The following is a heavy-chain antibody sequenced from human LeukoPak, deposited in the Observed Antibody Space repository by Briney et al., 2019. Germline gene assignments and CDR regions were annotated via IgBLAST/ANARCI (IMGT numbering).Heavy chain of an antibody. Sequence: SGPALVKPTQTLTLTCTFSGFSLSTSGMCVSWIRQPPGKALEWLARIDWDDDKYYSTSLKTRLTISKDTSKNQVVLTMTNMDPVDTATYYCARIGQQQLEDAFDIWGQGTMVTVSS. CDR3: ARIGQQQLEDAFDI. CDR2: IDWDDDK. CDR1: GFSLSTSGMC. J-gene: IGHJ3*02. V-gene: IGHV2-70*11. D-gene: IGHD6-13*01.